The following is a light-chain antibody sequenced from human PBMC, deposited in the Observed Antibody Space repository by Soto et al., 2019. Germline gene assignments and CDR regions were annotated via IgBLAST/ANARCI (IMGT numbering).Light chain of an antibody. J-gene: IGKJ1*01. CDR3: QQYGSSPT. Sequence: EIVLTQSPGTLPLSPGERATLSCRASQSVSSSYLAWYQQKPGQAPRLLIYGASSRATGIPDRFSGSGSGTDFTLTISRLEPEDFAVYYCQQYGSSPTFGQGPKVEIK. CDR1: QSVSSSY. V-gene: IGKV3-20*01. CDR2: GAS.